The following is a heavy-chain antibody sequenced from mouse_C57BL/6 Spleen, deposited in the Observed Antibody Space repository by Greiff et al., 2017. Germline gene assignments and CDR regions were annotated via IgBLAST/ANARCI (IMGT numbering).Heavy chain of an antibody. D-gene: IGHD2-1*01. V-gene: IGHV1-54*01. Sequence: QVQLKESGAELVRPGTSVKVSCKASGYAFTNYLIEWVKQRPGQGLEWIGVINPGSGGTNYNEKFKGKATLTADKSSSAAYMQLSSLTSEYSAVYFCARGLWGNYYFDYWGQGTTRTVSS. CDR3: ARGLWGNYYFDY. CDR2: INPGSGGT. CDR1: GYAFTNYL. J-gene: IGHJ2*01.